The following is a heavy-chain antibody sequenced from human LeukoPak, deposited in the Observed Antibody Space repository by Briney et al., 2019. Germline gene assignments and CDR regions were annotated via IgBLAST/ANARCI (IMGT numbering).Heavy chain of an antibody. V-gene: IGHV3-74*01. CDR3: GRDLGGRSGY. CDR2: INEDGSIT. J-gene: IGHJ4*02. D-gene: IGHD1-26*01. Sequence: HPGGSLRLSCAVSGFTIRSYRMHWVHQVPGEGLVWVSRINEDGSITNYADSVKGRFTISRDNAENTLYLQMNSLAAEDTAVYYCGRDLGGRSGYWGLGTLVTVSS. CDR1: GFTIRSYR.